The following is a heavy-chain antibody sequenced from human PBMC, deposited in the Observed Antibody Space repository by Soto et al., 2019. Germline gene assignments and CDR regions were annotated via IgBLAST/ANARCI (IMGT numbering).Heavy chain of an antibody. D-gene: IGHD5-18*01. V-gene: IGHV4-59*08. Sequence: PSETLSLTCTVSGGSISSYYWSWIRQPPGKGLEWIGYIYYSGSTNYNPSLKSRVTISVDTSKNQFSLKLSSVTAADTAVYYCARLKFSRGYRGYSYGPIDYWGQGTLVTVSS. J-gene: IGHJ4*02. CDR3: ARLKFSRGYRGYSYGPIDY. CDR2: IYYSGST. CDR1: GGSISSYY.